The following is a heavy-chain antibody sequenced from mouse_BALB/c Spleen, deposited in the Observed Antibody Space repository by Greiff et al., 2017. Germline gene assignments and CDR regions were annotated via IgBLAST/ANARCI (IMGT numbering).Heavy chain of an antibody. CDR3: ARKGVTTVVAYYYAMDY. CDR2: ILPGSGST. CDR1: GYTFSSYW. J-gene: IGHJ4*01. V-gene: IGHV1-9*01. D-gene: IGHD1-1*01. Sequence: VQLQQSGAELMKPGASVKISCKATGYTFSSYWIEWVKQRPGHGLEWIGEILPGSGSTNYNEKFKGKATFTADTSSNTAYMQLSSLTSEDSAVYYCARKGVTTVVAYYYAMDYWGQGTSVTVSS.